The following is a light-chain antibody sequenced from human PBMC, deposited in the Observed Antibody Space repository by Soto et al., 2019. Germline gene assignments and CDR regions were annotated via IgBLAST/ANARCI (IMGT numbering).Light chain of an antibody. V-gene: IGKV1-39*01. J-gene: IGKJ5*01. CDR1: QSINFY. Sequence: DIQITQSPSSLSACVGDIVTITCRASQSINFYLNWYQQRPGKAPKVLMYAASNLQSGVPSRFSGSGSGTECSLTISSLKNEDFATYDCQHRYSLTITFGQGTRLEIK. CDR2: AAS. CDR3: QHRYSLTIT.